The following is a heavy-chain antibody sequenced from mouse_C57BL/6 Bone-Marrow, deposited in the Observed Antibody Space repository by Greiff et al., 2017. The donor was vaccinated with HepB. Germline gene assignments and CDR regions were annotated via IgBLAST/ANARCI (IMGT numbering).Heavy chain of an antibody. CDR2: IYPGDGDT. V-gene: IGHV1-80*01. Sequence: VQLQQSGAELVKPGASVKISCKASGYAFSSYWMNWVKQRPGKGLEWIGQIYPGDGDTNYNGKFKGKATLTADKSSSTAYMQLSSLTSEDSAVYFCARRAITTVVATLDYFDYWGQGTTLTVSS. D-gene: IGHD1-1*01. CDR1: GYAFSSYW. CDR3: ARRAITTVVATLDYFDY. J-gene: IGHJ2*01.